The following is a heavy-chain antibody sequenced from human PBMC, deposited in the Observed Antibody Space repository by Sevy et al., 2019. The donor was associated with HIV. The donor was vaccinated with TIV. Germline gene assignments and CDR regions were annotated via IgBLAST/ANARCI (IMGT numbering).Heavy chain of an antibody. CDR2: IKSNTDGGTT. J-gene: IGHJ5*02. V-gene: IGHV3-15*01. Sequence: GGSLRLSCAASGFTFSIAWMSWVRQAPGKGLEWVGRIKSNTDGGTTECAAPVKGRFTISRDDSKNTLYLQMNSLKTDDTAVYYCTTDGLCHPWGQGTLVTVSS. CDR3: TTDGLCHP. CDR1: GFTFSIAW.